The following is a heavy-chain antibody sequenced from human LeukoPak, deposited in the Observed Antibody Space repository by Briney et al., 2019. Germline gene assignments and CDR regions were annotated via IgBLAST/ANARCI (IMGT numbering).Heavy chain of an antibody. CDR1: GFTFSSYG. D-gene: IGHD5-12*01. J-gene: IGHJ4*02. CDR2: IWYDGSNK. CDR3: ARALRGYSGYDAFDY. V-gene: IGHV3-33*01. Sequence: GGSLRLSCAASGFTFSSYGMHWGRQAPGKGLEWGAVIWYDGSNKYYADSVKGRFTISRDNSKNTLYLQMNSLRAEDTAVYYCARALRGYSGYDAFDYWGQGTLVTVSS.